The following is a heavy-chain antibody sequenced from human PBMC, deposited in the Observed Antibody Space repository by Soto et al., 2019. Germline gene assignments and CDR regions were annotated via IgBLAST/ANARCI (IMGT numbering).Heavy chain of an antibody. CDR1: GGTFSSYA. Sequence: SVKVSCKASGGTFSSYAISWVRQAPGQGLEWMGGIIPIFGTANYAQKFQGRVTITADESTSTAYMELSSLRSEDTAVYYCASGYCTNGVCAGPPYGMDVWGQGTTVTVS. CDR2: IIPIFGTA. D-gene: IGHD2-8*01. J-gene: IGHJ6*02. V-gene: IGHV1-69*13. CDR3: ASGYCTNGVCAGPPYGMDV.